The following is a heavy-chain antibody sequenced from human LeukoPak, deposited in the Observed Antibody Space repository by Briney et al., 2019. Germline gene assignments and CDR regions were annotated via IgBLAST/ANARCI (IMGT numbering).Heavy chain of an antibody. Sequence: ASLKVSCTASGYTFTGYYMHWVRQAPGQGLEWMGWINPNSGATNYAQKFQGRVTMTRDTSISTAYMELSRLRSDDTAVYYCARGKAPHYYDSSGYYSDWFDPWGQGTLVTVSS. CDR1: GYTFTGYY. D-gene: IGHD3-22*01. CDR3: ARGKAPHYYDSSGYYSDWFDP. CDR2: INPNSGAT. V-gene: IGHV1-2*02. J-gene: IGHJ5*02.